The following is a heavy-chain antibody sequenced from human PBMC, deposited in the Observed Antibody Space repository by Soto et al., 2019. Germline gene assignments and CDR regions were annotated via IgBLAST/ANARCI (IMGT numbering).Heavy chain of an antibody. CDR1: GYSISSTYY. CDR3: AREGLALRGGPDWFDP. D-gene: IGHD1-7*01. Sequence: SETLSLTCAVSGYSISSTYYWGWIRQPPGKGLEWIGSIYHSGYTYFNPSLKSRVTISVDTSKNQFFLNLRSVTAADTAVYYCAREGLALRGGPDWFDPWGQGTLLTAPQ. V-gene: IGHV4-38-2*02. CDR2: IYHSGYT. J-gene: IGHJ5*02.